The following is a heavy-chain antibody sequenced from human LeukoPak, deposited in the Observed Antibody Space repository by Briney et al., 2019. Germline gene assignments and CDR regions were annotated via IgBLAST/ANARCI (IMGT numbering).Heavy chain of an antibody. J-gene: IGHJ6*03. CDR3: ACGYKVLFNMDV. CDR1: GFTFSSYE. Sequence: GGSLRLSCAASGFTFSSYEMNWVRQAPGKGLEWVSYISSSGSTIYYADSVKGRFTISRDNAKNSLYLQMNSLRAEDTAVYYCACGYKVLFNMDVWGKGTTVTISS. D-gene: IGHD5-24*01. V-gene: IGHV3-48*03. CDR2: ISSSGSTI.